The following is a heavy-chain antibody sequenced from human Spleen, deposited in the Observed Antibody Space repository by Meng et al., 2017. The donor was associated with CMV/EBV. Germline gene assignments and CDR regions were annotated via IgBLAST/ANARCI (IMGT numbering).Heavy chain of an antibody. Sequence: SVKVSCKASGGTFSSYAISWVRQAPGQGLEWMGGIIPIFDTPHYAQKFQGRVTITTDESTSTAYMELSSLTSEDTAVYYCARETHNEFWNGFLYYGMDVWGQGTTVTVSS. D-gene: IGHD3-3*01. CDR1: GGTFSSYA. CDR2: IIPIFDTP. CDR3: ARETHNEFWNGFLYYGMDV. V-gene: IGHV1-69*05. J-gene: IGHJ6*02.